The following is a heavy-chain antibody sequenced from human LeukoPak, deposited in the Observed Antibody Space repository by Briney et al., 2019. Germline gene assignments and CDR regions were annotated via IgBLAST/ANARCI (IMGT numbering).Heavy chain of an antibody. CDR1: GITFSRYG. CDR3: ARDVQVAVAAPEYFQH. CDR2: ISSSSSYI. Sequence: PGGSLRLSCEASGITFSRYGLTWVRQAPGKGLEWVSSISSSSSYIYYADSVKGRFTISRDNAKNSLYLQMNSLRAEDTAVYYCARDVQVAVAAPEYFQHWGQGTLVTVSS. J-gene: IGHJ1*01. D-gene: IGHD6-19*01. V-gene: IGHV3-21*01.